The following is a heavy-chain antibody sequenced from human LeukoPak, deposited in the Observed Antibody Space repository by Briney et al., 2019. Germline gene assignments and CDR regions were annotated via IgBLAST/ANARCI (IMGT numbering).Heavy chain of an antibody. V-gene: IGHV4-61*01. CDR2: IYLAGST. CDR3: VRVSSDYASR. Sequence: SETLSLTCTVSGDSVSTSTYYWTWIRQSPGKGLEYIGYIYLAGSTNYNPSHNSRVTISVDTSKNQFSLHLSSVTAADTAVYYCVRVSSDYASRWGQGTLVIVSS. D-gene: IGHD4-17*01. J-gene: IGHJ4*02. CDR1: GDSVSTSTYY.